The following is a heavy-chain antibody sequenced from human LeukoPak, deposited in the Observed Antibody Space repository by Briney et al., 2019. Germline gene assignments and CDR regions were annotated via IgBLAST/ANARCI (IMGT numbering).Heavy chain of an antibody. D-gene: IGHD1-26*01. CDR3: ASRGSVGATTDFDY. CDR1: GGSISSHY. Sequence: PSETLSLTCTVSGGSISSHYWGWIRQPPGKGLEWIGSIYYSGSTYYNPSLKSRVTISVDTSKNQFSLKLSSVTAADTAVYYCASRGSVGATTDFDYWGQGTLVTVSS. J-gene: IGHJ4*02. CDR2: IYYSGST. V-gene: IGHV4-39*01.